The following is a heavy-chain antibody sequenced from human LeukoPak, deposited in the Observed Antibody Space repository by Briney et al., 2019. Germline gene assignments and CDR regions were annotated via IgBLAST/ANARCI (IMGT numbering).Heavy chain of an antibody. Sequence: GGSLRLSCAASGFTFSYFAMHWVRQAPGKGLEHVSAISSDGTTTHYANSVKGRFTISRDSSKNTLYLQMGSLRADDMAVYYCARSLGATAYWGREPWSPSPQ. CDR2: ISSDGTTT. D-gene: IGHD1-26*01. CDR1: GFTFSYFA. V-gene: IGHV3-64*01. J-gene: IGHJ4*02. CDR3: ARSLGATAY.